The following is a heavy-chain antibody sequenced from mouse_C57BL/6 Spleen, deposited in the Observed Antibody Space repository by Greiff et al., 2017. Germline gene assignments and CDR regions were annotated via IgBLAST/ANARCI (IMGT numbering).Heavy chain of an antibody. D-gene: IGHD2-3*01. CDR2: ISNLAYSI. J-gene: IGHJ4*01. CDR1: GFTFSDYG. Sequence: EVMLVESGGGLVQPGGSLKLSCAASGFTFSDYGMAWVRQAPRKGPEWVAFISNLAYSIYYADTVTGRFTISRENAKNTLYLEMSSLRSEDTAMYYCARHEDGYYAMDYWGQGTSVTVSS. V-gene: IGHV5-15*04. CDR3: ARHEDGYYAMDY.